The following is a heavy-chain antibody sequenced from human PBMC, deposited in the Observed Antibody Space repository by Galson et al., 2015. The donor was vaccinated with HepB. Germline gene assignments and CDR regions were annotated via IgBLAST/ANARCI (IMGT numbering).Heavy chain of an antibody. CDR1: GFTFSSYA. CDR3: AKDLVRAVDTAMVTYYFDY. J-gene: IGHJ4*02. D-gene: IGHD5-18*01. Sequence: SLRLSCAASGFTFSSYAMSWVRQAPGKGLEWVSAISGSGGSTYYADSVKGRFTISRDNSKNTLYLQMNSLRAEDTAVYYCAKDLVRAVDTAMVTYYFDYWGQGTLVTVSS. CDR2: ISGSGGST. V-gene: IGHV3-23*01.